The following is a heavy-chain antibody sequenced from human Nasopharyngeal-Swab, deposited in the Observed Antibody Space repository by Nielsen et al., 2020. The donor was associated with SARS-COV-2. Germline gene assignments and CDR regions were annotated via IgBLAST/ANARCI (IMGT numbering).Heavy chain of an antibody. J-gene: IGHJ3*02. CDR2: ISAYNGNT. V-gene: IGHV1-18*01. Sequence: ASVKVSCKASGYTFTSYGISWVRQAPGQGLEWMGWISAYNGNTNYAQKLQGRVTMTTDTSTSTAYMELRSLRSDDTAVYYCARDESWAVAGGDAFDIWGQGTVVTVSS. CDR1: GYTFTSYG. CDR3: ARDESWAVAGGDAFDI. D-gene: IGHD6-19*01.